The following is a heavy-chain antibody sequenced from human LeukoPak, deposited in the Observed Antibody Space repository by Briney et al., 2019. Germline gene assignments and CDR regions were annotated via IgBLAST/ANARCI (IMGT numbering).Heavy chain of an antibody. Sequence: SETLSLTCTVSGYSISSGNYWDWIRQPPGKGLEWIGSIYHSGSTYYNPSLKSRVTISVDTSKNQFSLKLSSVTAADTAVYYCARVFLYGSGSYYFYYYYYMDVWGKGTTVTVSS. CDR1: GYSISSGNY. D-gene: IGHD3-10*01. CDR3: ARVFLYGSGSYYFYYYYYMDV. J-gene: IGHJ6*03. CDR2: IYHSGST. V-gene: IGHV4-38-2*02.